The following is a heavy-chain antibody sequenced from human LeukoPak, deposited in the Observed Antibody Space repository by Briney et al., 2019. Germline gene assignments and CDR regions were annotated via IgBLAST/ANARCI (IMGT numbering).Heavy chain of an antibody. D-gene: IGHD3-16*01. J-gene: IGHJ3*02. CDR3: ARDNRGERTPGWGYGGFDI. V-gene: IGHV1-46*01. CDR2: INPSGGTT. CDR1: GYTFAKYY. Sequence: ASVTVSCMSSGYTFAKYYIHWVRQAPGQGLEWMGIINPSGGTTSYEKKCQGRVSMTTDTSTSTVYMELSSLRSEDTAVYYCARDNRGERTPGWGYGGFDIWGQGTMVSVSS.